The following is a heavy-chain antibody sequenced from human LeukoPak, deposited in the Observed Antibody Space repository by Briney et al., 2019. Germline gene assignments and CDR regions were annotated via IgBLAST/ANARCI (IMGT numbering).Heavy chain of an antibody. D-gene: IGHD2-21*01. CDR2: ISDSGGAT. CDR1: GFIFSNYA. J-gene: IGHJ6*02. CDR3: AKDVVASLWYFYGIDV. Sequence: PGGSLRLSCAASGFIFSNYAMTWVRQAPGKGLEWVSTISDSGGATHYADSVKGRFTISRDSSKNTLYLQMISLRAEDTAVYYCAKDVVASLWYFYGIDVWGQGTTVTVSS. V-gene: IGHV3-23*01.